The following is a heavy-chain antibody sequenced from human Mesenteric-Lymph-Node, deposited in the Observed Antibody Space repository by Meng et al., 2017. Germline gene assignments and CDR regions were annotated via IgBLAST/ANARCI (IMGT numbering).Heavy chain of an antibody. V-gene: IGHV3-21*01. CDR1: GFTFRSYS. Sequence: EVQLVGSGGGLGKPVGSLILSCAASGFTFRSYSMNWVRQAPGKGLEWVSYISSNSYYISYADSVKGRFTISRDNAKNSVYLQMNSLRAEDTAVYYCAEGSGSYAVAYWGQGTLVTVSS. CDR2: ISSNSYYI. CDR3: AEGSGSYAVAY. D-gene: IGHD1-26*01. J-gene: IGHJ4*02.